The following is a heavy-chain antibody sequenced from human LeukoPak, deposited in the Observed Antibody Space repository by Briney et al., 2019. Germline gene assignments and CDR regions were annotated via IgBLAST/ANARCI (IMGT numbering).Heavy chain of an antibody. CDR3: AKDMARRLSYYYYGMDV. D-gene: IGHD3-16*01. CDR1: GLTFDVYA. Sequence: GRSLRLSCAASGLTFDVYAMHWVRKAPEKGLEWLSGISWNSGSIGYADSVKGRFTISRDNAKNSLYLQMNSLRAEDTALYYCAKDMARRLSYYYYGMDVWGQGTTVTVSS. CDR2: ISWNSGSI. V-gene: IGHV3-9*01. J-gene: IGHJ6*02.